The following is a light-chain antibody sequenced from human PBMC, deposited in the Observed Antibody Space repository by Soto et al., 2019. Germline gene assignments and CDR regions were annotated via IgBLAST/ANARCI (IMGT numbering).Light chain of an antibody. Sequence: EIVMTQSPLTLPVTPGEPASISCRSSQSLLYNNTYNYLDWYVQKPGQSPQLLIYFGSNRAPGVPDRFSGSGSGTDFTLTISCLQSEDFATYYCQKYYSFPITVGQGTRLEIK. J-gene: IGKJ5*01. CDR2: FGS. CDR3: QKYYSFPIT. V-gene: IGKV2-28*01. CDR1: QSLLYNNTYNY.